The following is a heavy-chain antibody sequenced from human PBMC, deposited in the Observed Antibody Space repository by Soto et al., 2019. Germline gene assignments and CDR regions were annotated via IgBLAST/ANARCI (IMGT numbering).Heavy chain of an antibody. J-gene: IGHJ4*02. CDR2: MYHSGST. CDR1: GASISSDNW. CDR3: ASSSGWYRLDF. D-gene: IGHD6-19*01. V-gene: IGHV4-4*02. Sequence: QVQLQESGPGLVKPSGTLSLTCAVSGASISSDNWWNWVRQPPGKGLEWIGEMYHSGSTNYNPSLKSRITISVDKSKNHVSLNLSSVNAADTAVYYCASSSGWYRLDFWGQGTLVTVSS.